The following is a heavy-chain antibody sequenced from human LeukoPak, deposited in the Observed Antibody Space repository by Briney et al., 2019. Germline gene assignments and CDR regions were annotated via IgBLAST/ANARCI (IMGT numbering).Heavy chain of an antibody. V-gene: IGHV3-66*02. CDR3: ARDRYCSGDSCSDWFDP. D-gene: IGHD2-15*01. CDR1: GFTVSSNY. Sequence: PGGSLRLSCAASGFTVSSNYMSWVRQAPGKGLEWVSVIYSGGSTYYADSVKGRFTISRDNSKNTLYLQMNSLRAEDTAVYYCARDRYCSGDSCSDWFDPWGQGTLVTVSS. CDR2: IYSGGST. J-gene: IGHJ5*02.